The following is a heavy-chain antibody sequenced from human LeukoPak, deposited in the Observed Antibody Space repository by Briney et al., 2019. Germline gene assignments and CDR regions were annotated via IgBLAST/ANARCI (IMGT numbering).Heavy chain of an antibody. J-gene: IGHJ3*02. CDR1: EYTFTSYD. D-gene: IGHD4-17*01. Sequence: ASVKVSCKASEYTFTSYDINWVRQATGQGLEWMGWMNPNSGNTGYAQKFQGRVTITRNTSISTAYMELSSLRSEDTAVYYCARIDYGDFFDAFDIWGQGTMVTVSS. CDR3: ARIDYGDFFDAFDI. CDR2: MNPNSGNT. V-gene: IGHV1-8*03.